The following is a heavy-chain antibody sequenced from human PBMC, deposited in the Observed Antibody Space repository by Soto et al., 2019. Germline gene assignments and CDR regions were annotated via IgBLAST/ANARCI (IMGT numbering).Heavy chain of an antibody. CDR1: GVSMSSGGVY. CDR3: ARARGAMYNTSRKFYFES. J-gene: IGHJ4*02. V-gene: IGHV4-31*03. D-gene: IGHD1-20*01. Sequence: QVQLQESGPGLVKSSQTLSLICTVSGVSMSSGGVYWNWIRQRPGKGLEWIGYIYFSGSTSYNPSLKSRLTISVDTSKNQFSLKLSSVTAADTAVYYCARARGAMYNTSRKFYFESWGQGTLVAVSS. CDR2: IYFSGST.